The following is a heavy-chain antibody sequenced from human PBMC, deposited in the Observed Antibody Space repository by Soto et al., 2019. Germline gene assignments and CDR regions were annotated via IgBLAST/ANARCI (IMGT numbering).Heavy chain of an antibody. V-gene: IGHV1-69*01. CDR2: IIPIFGTA. CDR3: ARALLGVVARHDAFDI. J-gene: IGHJ3*02. D-gene: IGHD3-3*01. Sequence: QVQLVQSGAEVKKPGSSVKVSCKASGGTFSSYAISWVRQAPGQGLEWMGGIIPIFGTANYAQKFQGRVTITADDATSTAYMELSSLRSEDTAVYYCARALLGVVARHDAFDIWGQGTMVTVSS. CDR1: GGTFSSYA.